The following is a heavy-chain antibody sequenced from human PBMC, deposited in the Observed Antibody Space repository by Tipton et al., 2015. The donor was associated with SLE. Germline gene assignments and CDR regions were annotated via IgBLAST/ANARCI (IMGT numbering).Heavy chain of an antibody. D-gene: IGHD6-19*01. CDR3: ARGGAGSYYGMDV. CDR2: IYTSGST. CDR1: GVSISIYY. J-gene: IGHJ6*02. Sequence: TLSLTCNVSGVSISIYYWSWIRQPPGKGLEWIGYIYTSGSTNSNPSFKSRVTISVDTTKNQFSLKLGSVTAADTAVYYCARGGAGSYYGMDVWGQGTTVTVSS. V-gene: IGHV4-4*09.